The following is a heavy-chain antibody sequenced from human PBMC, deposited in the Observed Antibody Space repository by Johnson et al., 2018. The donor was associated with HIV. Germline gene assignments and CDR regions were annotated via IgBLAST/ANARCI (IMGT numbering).Heavy chain of an antibody. Sequence: VQLMESGGGLVQPGGSLRLSCAASGFTFDDYAMHWVRQAPGKGLEWVSGISWNSGSTGYADSVKGRFTISRDNSKNTLYLKKNSLGAEDTAVYYCARDGFEVDAFDIWGQGTMVTVSS. V-gene: IGHV3-9*01. D-gene: IGHD3-16*01. J-gene: IGHJ3*02. CDR1: GFTFDDYA. CDR2: ISWNSGST. CDR3: ARDGFEVDAFDI.